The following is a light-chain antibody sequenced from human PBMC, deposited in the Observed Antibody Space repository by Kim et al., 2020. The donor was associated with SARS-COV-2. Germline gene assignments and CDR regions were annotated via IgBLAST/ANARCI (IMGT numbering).Light chain of an antibody. CDR1: KLGDKY. CDR3: QAWDSSNWV. J-gene: IGLJ3*02. CDR2: QDS. V-gene: IGLV3-1*01. Sequence: SYELTQPPSVSVSPGQTASITCSGDKLGDKYACWYQQKPGQSPELVIYQDSKRPSGIPERFSGSNSGNTATLTISGTQAMDEADYYCQAWDSSNWVFGGG.